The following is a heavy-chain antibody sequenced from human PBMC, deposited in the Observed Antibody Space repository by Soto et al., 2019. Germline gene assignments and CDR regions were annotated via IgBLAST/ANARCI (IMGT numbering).Heavy chain of an antibody. CDR2: INSDGSST. CDR1: GFTFGNYW. J-gene: IGHJ4*02. D-gene: IGHD3-16*01. Sequence: EVQMVESGGGLVQPGGSLRRSCAASGFTFGNYWMHWVRQAPGKGLVWVARINSDGSSTSYADSVKGRFTISRDNAKNTLYMQMNSLRAEDTAMYYCTKVISTVGGDFDSWGQGTLVTVSS. CDR3: TKVISTVGGDFDS. V-gene: IGHV3-74*01.